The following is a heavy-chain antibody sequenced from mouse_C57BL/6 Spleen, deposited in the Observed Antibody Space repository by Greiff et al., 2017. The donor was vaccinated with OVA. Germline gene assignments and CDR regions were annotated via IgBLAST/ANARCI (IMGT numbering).Heavy chain of an antibody. Sequence: QVQLQQSGAELMKPGASVKLSCKATGYTFTGYWIEWVKQRPGHGLEWIGEILPGSGSTNYNEKFKGKATFTADTSSNTAYMQLSSLPTEDSAIYYWERGGGGGYDYDDGGYFDYWGQGTTLTVSS. CDR3: ERGGGGGYDYDDGGYFDY. V-gene: IGHV1-9*01. CDR2: ILPGSGST. J-gene: IGHJ2*01. CDR1: GYTFTGYW. D-gene: IGHD2-4*01.